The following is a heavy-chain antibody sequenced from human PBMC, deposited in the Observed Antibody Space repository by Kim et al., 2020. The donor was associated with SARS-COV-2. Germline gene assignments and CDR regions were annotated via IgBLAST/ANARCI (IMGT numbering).Heavy chain of an antibody. CDR1: GFTFSSYG. CDR3: ATRYSSSTPQGAFDI. CDR2: ISYDGSNK. Sequence: GGSRLSCAASGFTFSSYGMHWVRQAPGKGLEWVAVISYDGSNKYYADSVKGRFTISRDNSKNTLYLQINSLRAEDTAVYYCATRYSSSTPQGAFDIWGQGTMVTVSS. J-gene: IGHJ3*02. V-gene: IGHV3-30*03. D-gene: IGHD6-13*01.